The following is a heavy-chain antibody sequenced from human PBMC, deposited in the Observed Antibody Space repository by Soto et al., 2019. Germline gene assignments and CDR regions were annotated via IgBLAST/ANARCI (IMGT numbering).Heavy chain of an antibody. CDR1: GGSISSGGYY. V-gene: IGHV4-31*03. CDR2: IYYSGST. Sequence: QVQLQESGPGLVKPSQTLSLTCTVSGGSISSGGYYWSWIRQHPGKGLEWIGYIYYSGSTYYNPSLTRRFTISVHTSKTQFSLTLSSVTAPDPAVYYCARSVFPWGQATLVTLSS. J-gene: IGHJ5*02. CDR3: ARSVFP.